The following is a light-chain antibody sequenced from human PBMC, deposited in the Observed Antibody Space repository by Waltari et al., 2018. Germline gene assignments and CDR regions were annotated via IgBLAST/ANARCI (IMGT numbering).Light chain of an antibody. CDR1: QRISMY. V-gene: IGKV3-11*01. CDR3: QQRTNWPPYS. Sequence: EIVLTQSPATLSLSPGGRAVLSCSASQRISMYLAWYQQKPGQPPRLLIYDATHRASGIPTRFSGSGSGTDFTLTISRLEPEDSAIYYCQQRTNWPPYSFGQGTRLDIK. CDR2: DAT. J-gene: IGKJ2*03.